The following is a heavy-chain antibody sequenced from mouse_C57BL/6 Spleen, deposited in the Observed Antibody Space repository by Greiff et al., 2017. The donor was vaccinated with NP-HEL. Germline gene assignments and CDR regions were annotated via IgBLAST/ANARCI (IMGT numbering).Heavy chain of an antibody. CDR2: ISYDGSN. J-gene: IGHJ3*01. CDR1: GYSITSGYY. V-gene: IGHV3-6*01. D-gene: IGHD1-1*01. Sequence: EVKLQESGPGLVKPSQSLSLTCSVTGYSITSGYYWNWIRQFPGNKLEWMGYISYDGSNNYNPSLKNRISITRDTSKNQFFLKLNSVTTEDTATYYCARGVITTVVSPFAYWGQGTLVTVSA. CDR3: ARGVITTVVSPFAY.